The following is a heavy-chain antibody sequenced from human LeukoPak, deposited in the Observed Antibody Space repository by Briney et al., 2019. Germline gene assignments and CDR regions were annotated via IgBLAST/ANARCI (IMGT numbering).Heavy chain of an antibody. CDR1: GYTLTELS. CDR2: FDPEDGET. Sequence: GASVKVSCKVSGYTLTELSMHWVRQAPGKGLEWMGGFDPEDGETIYAQKLQGRVTMTTDTSTSTAYMELRSLRSDDTAVYYCAGDGPQYYDFWSGYRWFDPWGQGTLVTVSS. J-gene: IGHJ5*02. CDR3: AGDGPQYYDFWSGYRWFDP. V-gene: IGHV1-24*01. D-gene: IGHD3-3*01.